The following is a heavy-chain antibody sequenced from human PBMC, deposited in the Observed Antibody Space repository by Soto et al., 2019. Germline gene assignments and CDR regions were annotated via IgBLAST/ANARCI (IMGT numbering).Heavy chain of an antibody. J-gene: IGHJ4*02. Sequence: DVQLVETGGGLIQPGGSLRLSCAASGFIVSSSSMSWVRQAPGKGLEWVSVLYSDGRTYYADSVKGRFTISRDNSKNTLYLQMNSLSDEDTAVYYCARCSGWYGQCYFDCWGQGTLVTVSS. CDR3: ARCSGWYGQCYFDC. V-gene: IGHV3-53*02. CDR2: LYSDGRT. D-gene: IGHD6-13*01. CDR1: GFIVSSSS.